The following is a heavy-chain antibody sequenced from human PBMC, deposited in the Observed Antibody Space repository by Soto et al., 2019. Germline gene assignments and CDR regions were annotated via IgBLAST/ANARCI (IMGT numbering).Heavy chain of an antibody. J-gene: IGHJ3*02. CDR3: VKGATRGRPSVYDFWSGYSSGGDAFDI. CDR2: ISSNGGST. Sequence: GGSLRLSCSASGFTFSSYAMHWVRQAPGKGLEYVSAISSNGGSTYYADSVKGRFTISRDNSKNTLYLQMSSLRAEDTAVYYCVKGATRGRPSVYDFWSGYSSGGDAFDIWGQGTMVTVSS. D-gene: IGHD3-3*01. V-gene: IGHV3-64D*09. CDR1: GFTFSSYA.